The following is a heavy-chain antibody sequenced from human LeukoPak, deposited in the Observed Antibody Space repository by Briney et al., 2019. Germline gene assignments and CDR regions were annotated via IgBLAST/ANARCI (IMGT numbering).Heavy chain of an antibody. Sequence: GGSLRLSCAASGFTFSSYGMHWVRQAPGKGLEWVAVIWYDGSNKYYADSVKGRFTISRDNSKNTLYLQMNSLRAEDTAVYYCARSKSIAVAGNPPGHWGQGTLVTVSS. CDR1: GFTFSSYG. D-gene: IGHD6-19*01. V-gene: IGHV3-33*01. CDR3: ARSKSIAVAGNPPGH. J-gene: IGHJ4*02. CDR2: IWYDGSNK.